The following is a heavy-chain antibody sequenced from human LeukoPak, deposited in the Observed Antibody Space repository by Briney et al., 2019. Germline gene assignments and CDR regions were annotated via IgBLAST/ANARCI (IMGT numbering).Heavy chain of an antibody. CDR1: GFTFSSYW. CDR2: IKSDGTNT. CDR3: ARDGGSGSYGAFDI. V-gene: IGHV3-74*01. D-gene: IGHD3-10*01. J-gene: IGHJ3*02. Sequence: GGSLRLSCAASGFTFSSYWMHWVRQAPGKGLEWVSRIKSDGTNTNYADSVKGRFTSPRDNAKSTLYLQMNSLRAEDTAVYYCARDGGSGSYGAFDIWGQGTMVTVSS.